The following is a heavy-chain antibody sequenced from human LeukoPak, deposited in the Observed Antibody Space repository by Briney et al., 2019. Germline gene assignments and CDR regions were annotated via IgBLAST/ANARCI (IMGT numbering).Heavy chain of an antibody. CDR3: ARDLIAAAARLGY. CDR2: ISSSSSYI. Sequence: GGSLRLSCAASGFTFSSYSMNWVRQAPGKGLEWVSSISSSSSYIYYADSVKGRFTISRDNAKNSLYLQMNSLGAEDTAVYYCARDLIAAAARLGYWGQGTLVTVSS. D-gene: IGHD6-13*01. J-gene: IGHJ4*02. CDR1: GFTFSSYS. V-gene: IGHV3-21*01.